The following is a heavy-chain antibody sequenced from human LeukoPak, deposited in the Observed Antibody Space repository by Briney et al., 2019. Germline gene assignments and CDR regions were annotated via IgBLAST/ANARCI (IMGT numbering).Heavy chain of an antibody. J-gene: IGHJ4*02. CDR1: GFTLSNDW. Sequence: GGSLRLSCAASGFTLSNDWTHWVRHAPGKGLVWVSRISSDGTNTLYADSVKGRFTISRDNARNTLHLQMNSLRADDTAVYYCVVGGGIYWGQGTLVTVS. V-gene: IGHV3-74*03. CDR2: ISSDGTNT. CDR3: VVGGGIY. D-gene: IGHD1-26*01.